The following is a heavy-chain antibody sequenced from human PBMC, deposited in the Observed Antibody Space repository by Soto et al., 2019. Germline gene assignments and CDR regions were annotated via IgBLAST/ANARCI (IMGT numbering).Heavy chain of an antibody. CDR2: IIPVFGTP. J-gene: IGHJ5*02. D-gene: IGHD6-13*01. CDR3: ARGAALCSSWYWGDWFGS. Sequence: PVKVSCKAPGYHFSSHAITWVRQAPGQGLDWMGGIIPVFGTPSYAQKFQGRVTISADKSTNTSYLELRSLRSYDTAVYYCARGAALCSSWYWGDWFGSWGQGTQFTVYS. V-gene: IGHV1-69*06. CDR1: GYHFSSHA.